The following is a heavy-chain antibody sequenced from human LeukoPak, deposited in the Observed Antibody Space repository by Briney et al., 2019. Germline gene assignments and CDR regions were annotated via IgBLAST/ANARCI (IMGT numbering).Heavy chain of an antibody. CDR3: ATSRGDR. J-gene: IGHJ5*02. CDR1: GFSFTGYW. D-gene: IGHD3-10*01. Sequence: GGSLRLSCAASGFSFTGYWMSWVRQAPGKGLEWMANIKQDGSEKYYVDSVRGRFTISRDNVKNSLFLQMNNLTAEDTAVYYCATSRGDRWGQGTLVTVSS. CDR2: IKQDGSEK. V-gene: IGHV3-7*03.